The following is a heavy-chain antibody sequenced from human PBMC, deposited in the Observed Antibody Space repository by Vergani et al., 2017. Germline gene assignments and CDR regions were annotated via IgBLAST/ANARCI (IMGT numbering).Heavy chain of an antibody. J-gene: IGHJ6*04. Sequence: QVQLQESGPGLVKPSQTLSLTCTVSGGSISSGNYYWSWIRQPPGKGLEWIGYIYYTGSTYYNPSLKSRVTISEDTSKNQFSLKLSSVTAADTAVYYCARDSSITIFGVPLDVWGKGTTVTVSS. D-gene: IGHD3-3*01. V-gene: IGHV4-30-4*01. CDR2: IYYTGST. CDR3: ARDSSITIFGVPLDV. CDR1: GGSISSGNYY.